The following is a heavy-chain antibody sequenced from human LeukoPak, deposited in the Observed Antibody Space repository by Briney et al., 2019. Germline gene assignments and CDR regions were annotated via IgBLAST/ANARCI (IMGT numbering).Heavy chain of an antibody. D-gene: IGHD1-1*01. J-gene: IGHJ4*02. V-gene: IGHV4-38-2*01. CDR2: IYYSWGT. CDR1: GSSITSDYF. CDR3: ARNVTAGFFDL. Sequence: SETLSLTCAVSGSSITSDYFWGWIRPPPGKGLEWIATIYYSWGTYFNPSLKSRVSISLDASKNQFSLKLTSLTAADTAIYYCARNVTAGFFDLWGQGILVTVSS.